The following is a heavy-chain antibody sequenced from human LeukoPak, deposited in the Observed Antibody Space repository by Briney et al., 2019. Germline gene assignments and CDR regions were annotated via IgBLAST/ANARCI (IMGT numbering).Heavy chain of an antibody. V-gene: IGHV3-21*01. Sequence: GGSLRLSCAASGFTFSSYDMSWVRQAPGKGLEWVSSISGTSSYIFYADSVKGRFTISRDNAKNSLYLQMNSLRAEDAAVYYCARGQMQLWLHKDYWGQGTLVTVSS. D-gene: IGHD5-18*01. CDR2: ISGTSSYI. CDR3: ARGQMQLWLHKDY. J-gene: IGHJ4*02. CDR1: GFTFSSYD.